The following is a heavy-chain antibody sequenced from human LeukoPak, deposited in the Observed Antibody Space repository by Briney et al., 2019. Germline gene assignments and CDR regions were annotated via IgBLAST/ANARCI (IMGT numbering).Heavy chain of an antibody. CDR3: ATSYDYVWGSYRPNHDAFDI. Sequence: ASVKVSCKVSGYTLTELSMHWVRQAPGKGLEWMGGFDPEDGETIYAQKFQGRVTMTEDTSTDTAFMELSSLRSEDTAVYYCATSYDYVWGSYRPNHDAFDIWGQGTMVTVSS. CDR1: GYTLTELS. D-gene: IGHD3-16*02. V-gene: IGHV1-24*01. CDR2: FDPEDGET. J-gene: IGHJ3*02.